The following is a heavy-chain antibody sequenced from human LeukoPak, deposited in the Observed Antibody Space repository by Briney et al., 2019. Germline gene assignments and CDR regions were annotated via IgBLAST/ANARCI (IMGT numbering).Heavy chain of an antibody. CDR1: GFTFSSYW. J-gene: IGHJ4*02. Sequence: PGWSLRLSCAASGFTFSSYWMHWVRQAPGKGLVWVSRINTDGSSTSYADSVQGRFTISRDNATNTLYLQMNRLRAEDTAVYYCARDDSWGFANWGQGSLVTVSS. CDR2: INTDGSST. V-gene: IGHV3-74*01. CDR3: ARDDSWGFAN. D-gene: IGHD3/OR15-3a*01.